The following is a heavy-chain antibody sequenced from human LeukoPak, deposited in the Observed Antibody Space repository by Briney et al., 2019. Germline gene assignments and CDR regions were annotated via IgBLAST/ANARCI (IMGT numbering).Heavy chain of an antibody. Sequence: GRSLRLSCAASGFNFSSYTMHWVRQAPGKGLEWVAVISYDGSNKYYADSVKGRFTTSRDNSKNTLYLQMNSLRAEDTAVYYCAKAKYYYGSGSYSYYMDVWGKGTTVTVSS. CDR1: GFNFSSYT. D-gene: IGHD3-10*01. J-gene: IGHJ6*03. CDR3: AKAKYYYGSGSYSYYMDV. V-gene: IGHV3-30*04. CDR2: ISYDGSNK.